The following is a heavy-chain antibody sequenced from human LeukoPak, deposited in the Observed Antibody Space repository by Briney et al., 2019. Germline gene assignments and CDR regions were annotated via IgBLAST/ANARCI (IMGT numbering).Heavy chain of an antibody. D-gene: IGHD2-2*01. CDR2: IKGDGSST. V-gene: IGHV3-74*01. Sequence: PGGSLRLSCAASGFPFGSYWMHWVRQVPGKGLVWVARIKGDGSSTRHADSMKGRFTISRDNAKNTLYLQMNSLRDEDTAVYYCVREGLECSGSSCQRAAFDYWGQGTLVTVSS. CDR1: GFPFGSYW. CDR3: VREGLECSGSSCQRAAFDY. J-gene: IGHJ4*02.